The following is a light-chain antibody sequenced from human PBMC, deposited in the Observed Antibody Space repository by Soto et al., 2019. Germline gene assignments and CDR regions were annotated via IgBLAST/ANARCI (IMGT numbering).Light chain of an antibody. J-gene: IGLJ1*01. CDR1: SSDVGGYNY. CDR3: SSYTTSNTRQMV. V-gene: IGLV2-14*01. CDR2: DVS. Sequence: QSVLTQPASVSGSPGQSITISCTGTSSDVGGYNYVSWYQQHPGKAPKFMIYDVSNRPSGVSNRFSGSKSGNTASLTISGLQAEDEAVFYCSSYTTSNTRQMVFGTGTK.